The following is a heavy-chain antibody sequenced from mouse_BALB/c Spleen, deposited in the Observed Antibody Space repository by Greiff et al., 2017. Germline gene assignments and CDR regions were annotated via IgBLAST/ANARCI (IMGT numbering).Heavy chain of an antibody. J-gene: IGHJ4*01. CDR2: IYPGNSDT. V-gene: IGHV1-5*01. D-gene: IGHD1-2*01. CDR3: TRSYGFYAMDY. Sequence: EVKVEESGTVLARPGASVKMSCKASGYTFTSYWMHWVKQRPGQGLEWIGAIYPGNSDTSYNQKFKGKAKLTAVTSTSTAYMELSSLTNEDSAVYYCTRSYGFYAMDYWGQGTSVTVSS. CDR1: GYTFTSYW.